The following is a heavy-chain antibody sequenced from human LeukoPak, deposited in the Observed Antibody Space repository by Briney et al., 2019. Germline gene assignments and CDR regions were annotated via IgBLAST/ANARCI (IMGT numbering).Heavy chain of an antibody. V-gene: IGHV3-7*01. CDR3: ARNWSPYDY. Sequence: GSLRLSCAASGFTFSSYWMNWVRQAPGKGLEWVANIKQDGSESHFVDSVKGRFTISRDNAKNSLYMQMNSLRVEDTAVYYCARNWSPYDYWGQGTLVTVSS. J-gene: IGHJ4*02. CDR2: IKQDGSES. CDR1: GFTFSSYW.